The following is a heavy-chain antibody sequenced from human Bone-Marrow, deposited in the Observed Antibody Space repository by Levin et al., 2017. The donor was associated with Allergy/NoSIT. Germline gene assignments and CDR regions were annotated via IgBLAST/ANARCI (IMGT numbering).Heavy chain of an antibody. D-gene: IGHD3-10*01. CDR1: SLTDPRMG. CDR2: IFSNAEK. Sequence: SLTDPRMGVRWIRPPPGKALEWLAHIFSNAEKYYSTSLKSRLSISKDTTKSQVVLTVTNVDPNYTGTYFCVRLPREWFGESADYWGQGTRVTVSS. J-gene: IGHJ4*02. V-gene: IGHV2-26*01. CDR3: VRLPREWFGESADY.